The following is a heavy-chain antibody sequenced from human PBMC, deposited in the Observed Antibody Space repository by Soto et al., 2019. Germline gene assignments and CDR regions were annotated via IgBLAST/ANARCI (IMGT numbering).Heavy chain of an antibody. D-gene: IGHD2-21*01. Sequence: QVHLVQSGAEVRKPGSSMKVSCKASGGTIRDDDFSWVRQAPGQGLEWMGSIIPVFNTPSYALKFQGRMSITADEHANSVFMDLRDLRSEDTAIYYCARTSVVVVIGEPYKYNGMDVWGQGTAVTVS. CDR3: ARTSVVVVIGEPYKYNGMDV. J-gene: IGHJ6*02. V-gene: IGHV1-69*15. CDR2: IIPVFNTP. CDR1: GGTIRDDD.